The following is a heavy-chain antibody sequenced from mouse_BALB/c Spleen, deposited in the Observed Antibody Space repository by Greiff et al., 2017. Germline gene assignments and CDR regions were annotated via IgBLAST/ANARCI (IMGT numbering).Heavy chain of an antibody. J-gene: IGHJ1*01. CDR3: ARDGNYLYWYFDV. CDR1: GFNIKDTY. Sequence: EVQRVESGAELVKPGASVKLSCTASGFNIKDTYMHWVKQRPEQGLEWIGRIDPANGNTKYDPKFQGKATITADTSSNTAYLQLSSLTSEDTAVYYCARDGNYLYWYFDVWGAGTTVTVSS. D-gene: IGHD2-1*01. CDR2: IDPANGNT. V-gene: IGHV14-3*02.